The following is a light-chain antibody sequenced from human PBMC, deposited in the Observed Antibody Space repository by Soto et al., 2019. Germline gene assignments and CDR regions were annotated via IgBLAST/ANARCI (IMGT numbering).Light chain of an antibody. CDR1: QSVRSN. V-gene: IGKV3-15*01. CDR2: GAS. CDR3: QQYNNWPPIT. J-gene: IGKJ5*01. Sequence: TLSVSPGERATLSSRASQSVRSNVAWYQQKPGQAPRLLIYGASTRASAIPERFSGSGSGTEFTLTISSLQSEDVAVYYCQQYNNWPPITFGQGTRLEIK.